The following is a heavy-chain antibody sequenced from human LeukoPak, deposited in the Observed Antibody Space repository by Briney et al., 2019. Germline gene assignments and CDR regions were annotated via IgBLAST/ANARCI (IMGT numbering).Heavy chain of an antibody. V-gene: IGHV4-39*01. Sequence: PSETLSLTCTVSGGSISSSSYYWGWIRQPPGKGLEWIGSIYYSGSTYYNPSLKSRVTISVDTSKNQFSLKLSSVTAADTAVYYCARHETSRPHKVDYWGQGTLVTVSS. J-gene: IGHJ4*02. CDR1: GGSISSSSYY. CDR2: IYYSGST. CDR3: ARHETSRPHKVDY.